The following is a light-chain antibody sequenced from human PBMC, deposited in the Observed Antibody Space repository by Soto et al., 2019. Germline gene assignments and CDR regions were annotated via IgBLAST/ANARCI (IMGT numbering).Light chain of an antibody. Sequence: QSALTQPASVSGSPGQSITISCTGTSSDVGGYDFVSWHQQRPGKAPKLIIYDVSNRPSGVSNRFSGSKSGNTASLTISGLQAEDEADYYCTSYTRSDIGVFGGGTKLTVL. CDR2: DVS. V-gene: IGLV2-14*01. J-gene: IGLJ3*02. CDR3: TSYTRSDIGV. CDR1: SSDVGGYDF.